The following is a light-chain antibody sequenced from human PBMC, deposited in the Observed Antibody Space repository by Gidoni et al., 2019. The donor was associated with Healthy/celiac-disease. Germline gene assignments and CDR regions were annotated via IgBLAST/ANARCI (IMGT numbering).Light chain of an antibody. V-gene: IGKV1-39*01. CDR1: QSLSSY. CDR3: QQKYNTPLT. J-gene: IGKJ4*01. CDR2: AAS. Sequence: MTQSPSSLSASVGDRVTITCRASQSLSSYLNWYQQKQGKAHKLLIYAASSLKSGVASRCSGSGSGTDFTLTISSLQPEDVATYYCQQKYNTPLTFGGGTKVEIK.